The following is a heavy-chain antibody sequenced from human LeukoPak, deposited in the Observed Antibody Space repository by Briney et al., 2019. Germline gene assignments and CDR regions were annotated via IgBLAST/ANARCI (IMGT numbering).Heavy chain of an antibody. V-gene: IGHV3-23*01. CDR2: ISGSGGRT. J-gene: IGHJ4*02. CDR3: ASILLWYVYDY. Sequence: GGSLRLSCAASGFTFSSYVMSWVRQAPGKGLEWVSGISGSGGRTYYADSVKGRFTISRDNSKNTLYLQMNGLRAEDTAVYYCASILLWYVYDYWGQGTLVTVSS. CDR1: GFTFSSYV. D-gene: IGHD3-10*01.